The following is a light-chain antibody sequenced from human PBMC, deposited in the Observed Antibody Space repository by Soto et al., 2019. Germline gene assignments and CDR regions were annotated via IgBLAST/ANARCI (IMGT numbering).Light chain of an antibody. Sequence: QSALTHPPSASGSPGQSVTISCTGTSSDVGGYNYVSWYQQHPGKAPKLMIYEVSKRPSGVPDRFSGSKSGNTASLTVSGLQAEDEDDYYCNSSAGSNVYVFGTGTKVTV. J-gene: IGLJ1*01. CDR1: SSDVGGYNY. V-gene: IGLV2-8*01. CDR3: NSSAGSNVYV. CDR2: EVS.